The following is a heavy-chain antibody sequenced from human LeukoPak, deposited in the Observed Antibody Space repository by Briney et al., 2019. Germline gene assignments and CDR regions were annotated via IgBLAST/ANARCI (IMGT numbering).Heavy chain of an antibody. Sequence: SETLSLSCAVYGGSFSGYYWSWIRQPPGKGLEWIGEINHSGSTNYNPSLKSRVTISVDTSKNQFSLKQSSVTAADTAVYYCARGSYDSSGYYYVFPHEFDYWGQGTLVTVSS. CDR3: ARGSYDSSGYYYVFPHEFDY. CDR1: GGSFSGYY. J-gene: IGHJ4*02. V-gene: IGHV4-34*01. D-gene: IGHD3-22*01. CDR2: INHSGST.